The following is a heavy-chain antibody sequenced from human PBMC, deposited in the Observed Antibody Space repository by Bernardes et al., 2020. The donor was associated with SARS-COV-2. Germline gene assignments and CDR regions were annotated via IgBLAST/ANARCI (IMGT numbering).Heavy chain of an antibody. CDR3: ARDYIGWSRDY. Sequence: GGSLRLSCAASGFIFSGYSMNWVRQAPGKGLEWVSSISSGGNFIYYADSAKGRFTISRDDAKNSLFLQMNSLRVEDTAVYYCARDYIGWSRDYWGQGTLVTVSS. V-gene: IGHV3-21*01. J-gene: IGHJ4*02. D-gene: IGHD6-19*01. CDR1: GFIFSGYS. CDR2: ISSGGNFI.